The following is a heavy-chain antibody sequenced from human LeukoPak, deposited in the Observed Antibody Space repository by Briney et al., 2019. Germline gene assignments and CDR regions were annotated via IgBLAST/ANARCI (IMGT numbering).Heavy chain of an antibody. Sequence: GGSLRLSCAASGFAFSSYALTWVRQAPGKGLEWVSGINSDGSDTSYADSVQGRFAISRDNAKNTLYLQMNSLRAEDTAVYYCASCVAVPGLPDYWGQGTLVTVSS. D-gene: IGHD6-19*01. CDR3: ASCVAVPGLPDY. J-gene: IGHJ4*02. CDR2: INSDGSDT. CDR1: GFAFSSYA. V-gene: IGHV3-74*01.